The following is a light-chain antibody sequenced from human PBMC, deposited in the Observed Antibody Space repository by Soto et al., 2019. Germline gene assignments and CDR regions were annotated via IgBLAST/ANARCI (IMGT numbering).Light chain of an antibody. CDR3: QQYRDLPQT. CDR2: NSS. J-gene: IGKJ1*01. CDR1: QSVRSNY. V-gene: IGKV3-20*01. Sequence: ETVLTQSPGTLSLSPGERATLSCRASQSVRSNYLAWYQQKPGQAPRLLIYNSSTGATGIPDRFSGSGSGTDFTLTISRLEPEDFALYYCQQYRDLPQTFGQGTKV.